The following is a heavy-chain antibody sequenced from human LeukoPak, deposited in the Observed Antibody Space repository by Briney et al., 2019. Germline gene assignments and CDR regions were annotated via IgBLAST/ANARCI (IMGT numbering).Heavy chain of an antibody. Sequence: GGSLRLSCAASGFTFSSYAMHWVRQAPGKGLEWVAVISYDGSNKYYADSVKGRFTISRDNSKNTLYLQMNSLRAGDTAVYYCARASGGFDYWGQGALVTVSS. V-gene: IGHV3-30*04. J-gene: IGHJ4*02. D-gene: IGHD3-16*01. CDR1: GFTFSSYA. CDR3: ARASGGFDY. CDR2: ISYDGSNK.